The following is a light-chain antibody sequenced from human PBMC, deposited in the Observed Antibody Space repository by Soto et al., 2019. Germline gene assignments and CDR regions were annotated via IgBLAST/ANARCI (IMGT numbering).Light chain of an antibody. CDR1: SGHSSYA. V-gene: IGLV4-69*01. CDR3: QTWGTGPWV. CDR2: LNSDGSH. Sequence: QSVLTQSRSASASLGASVKLTCTLSSGHSSYAIAWHQQQPEKGPRYLMKLNSDGSHSKGDGIPDRFSGSSSGAERYHTISSLQSEDEADYYCQTWGTGPWVFGGGTKLTVL. J-gene: IGLJ3*02.